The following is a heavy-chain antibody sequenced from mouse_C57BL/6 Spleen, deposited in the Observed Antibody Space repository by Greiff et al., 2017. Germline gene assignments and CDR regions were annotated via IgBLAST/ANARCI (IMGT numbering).Heavy chain of an antibody. CDR3: ATHYGSSYYAMDY. Sequence: VQLQQPGAELVMPGASVKLSCKASGYTFTSYWMHWVKQRPGQGLEWIGEIDPSDSYTNYNQKFKGKSTLTVDKSSSTAYMQLSSLTSEDSAVYYCATHYGSSYYAMDYWGQGTSVTVSS. V-gene: IGHV1-69*01. J-gene: IGHJ4*01. D-gene: IGHD1-1*01. CDR2: IDPSDSYT. CDR1: GYTFTSYW.